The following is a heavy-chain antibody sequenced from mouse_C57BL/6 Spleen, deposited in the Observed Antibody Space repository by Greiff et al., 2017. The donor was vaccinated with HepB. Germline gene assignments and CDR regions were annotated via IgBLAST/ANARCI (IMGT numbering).Heavy chain of an antibody. Sequence: QVQLQQPGAELVRPGSSVKLSCKASGYTFTSYWMHWVKQRPIQGLEWIGNIDPSDSETHYNQKFKDKATLTVDKSSSTAYMQLSSLTSEDSAVYYCARGGYDYESGFDYWGQGTTLTVSS. V-gene: IGHV1-52*01. CDR1: GYTFTSYW. D-gene: IGHD2-4*01. J-gene: IGHJ2*01. CDR2: IDPSDSET. CDR3: ARGGYDYESGFDY.